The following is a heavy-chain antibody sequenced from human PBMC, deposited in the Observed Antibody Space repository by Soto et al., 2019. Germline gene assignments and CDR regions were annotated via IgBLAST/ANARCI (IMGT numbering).Heavy chain of an antibody. CDR1: GFTFSAYD. D-gene: IGHD6-13*01. J-gene: IGHJ4*02. CDR2: ISGAGTTM. Sequence: EVQLVESGGGLVQPGGSLRLSCAASGFTFSAYDINWVRQAPGKGLEWVSYISGAGTTMYYADSVKGRFTTSRDNAKNSLYLQMDSLRAEDTAVYYCARVGNLATTGQIFDYWGQGTLVTVSS. V-gene: IGHV3-48*03. CDR3: ARVGNLATTGQIFDY.